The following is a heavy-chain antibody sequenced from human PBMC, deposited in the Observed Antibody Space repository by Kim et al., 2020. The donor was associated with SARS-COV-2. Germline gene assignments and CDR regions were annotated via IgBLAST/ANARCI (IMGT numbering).Heavy chain of an antibody. D-gene: IGHD3-10*01. J-gene: IGHJ6*02. CDR2: IYTSGST. CDR3: ARGYGSGSYYIPYYYYYYGMDV. CDR1: GGSISSGSYY. V-gene: IGHV4-61*02. Sequence: SETLSLTCTVSGGSISSGSYYWSWIRQPAGKGLEGIGRIYTSGSTNYNPSLKSRVTISVDTSKNQFSLKLSSVTAADTAVYYCARGYGSGSYYIPYYYYYYGMDVWGQGTTVTVSS.